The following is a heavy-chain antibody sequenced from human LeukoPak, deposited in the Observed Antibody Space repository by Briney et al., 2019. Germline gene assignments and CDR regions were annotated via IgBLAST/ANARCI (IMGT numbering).Heavy chain of an antibody. CDR3: AATSSSSPFDY. V-gene: IGHV1-18*01. CDR2: ISAYNGNT. D-gene: IGHD6-6*01. J-gene: IGHJ4*02. CDR1: GYTFTSYG. Sequence: ASVKVSCKASGYTFTSYGISWVRQAPGQGLEWMGWISAYNGNTNYAQKLQGRVTMTTDTSTSTVYMELSSLRSEDTAVYYCAATSSSSPFDYWGQGTLVTVSS.